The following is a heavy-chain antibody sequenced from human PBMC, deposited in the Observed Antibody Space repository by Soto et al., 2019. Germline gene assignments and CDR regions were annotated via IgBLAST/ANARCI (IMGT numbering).Heavy chain of an antibody. D-gene: IGHD6-25*01. V-gene: IGHV3-23*01. CDR2: ISGSGGST. Sequence: PGGSLRLSCAASGFTFSSYAMSWVRQAPGKGLEWVSAISGSGGSTYYADSVKGRFTISRDNSKNTLYLQMNSLRAEDTAVYYCAKDAALPGDYYYGMDVWGQGTTVTVSS. CDR3: AKDAALPGDYYYGMDV. J-gene: IGHJ6*02. CDR1: GFTFSSYA.